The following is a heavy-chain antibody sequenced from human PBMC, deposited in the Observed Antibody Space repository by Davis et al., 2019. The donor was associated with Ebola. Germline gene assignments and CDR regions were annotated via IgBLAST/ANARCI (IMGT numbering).Heavy chain of an antibody. J-gene: IGHJ6*02. V-gene: IGHV3-49*04. CDR3: SRDLKERPPSYYNGMDV. CDR1: GFTFSSYA. Sequence: PGGSLRLSCAASGFTFSSYAMSWVRQAPGKGLEWVGFIRSKAYGGKPAYAASVKGRFTISRDDSKTIAYLQLDSLKTEDTAVYFCSRDLKERPPSYYNGMDVWGQGTTVTVSS. CDR2: IRSKAYGGKP. D-gene: IGHD1-1*01.